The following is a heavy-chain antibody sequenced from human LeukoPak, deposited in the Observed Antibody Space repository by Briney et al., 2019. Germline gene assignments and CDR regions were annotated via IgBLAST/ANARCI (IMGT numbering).Heavy chain of an antibody. Sequence: GGSLRLSCAASGFTFSSYAMHWVRQAPGKGLEWVAVISYDGSNKYYADSVKGRFTISRDNSKNTLYLQMNSLRAEDTAVYYCAKNGGPRLQLNYYYMDVWGNGTTVTVSS. CDR1: GFTFSSYA. J-gene: IGHJ6*03. CDR3: AKNGGPRLQLNYYYMDV. CDR2: ISYDGSNK. V-gene: IGHV3-30-3*01. D-gene: IGHD4-11*01.